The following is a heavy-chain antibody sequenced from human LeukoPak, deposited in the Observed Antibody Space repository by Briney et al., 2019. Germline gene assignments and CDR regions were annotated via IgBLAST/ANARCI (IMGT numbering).Heavy chain of an antibody. J-gene: IGHJ3*02. Sequence: SGTLSLTCTVSGGSISSYYWSWVRQPPGKGLEWIGYIYYSGSTNYNPSLKSRLTISLDTSKRQFSLKLSSVTAADTAVYYCVAYGGFRAFDIWGQGAMVAVS. D-gene: IGHD4-23*01. CDR3: VAYGGFRAFDI. CDR2: IYYSGST. V-gene: IGHV4-59*08. CDR1: GGSISSYY.